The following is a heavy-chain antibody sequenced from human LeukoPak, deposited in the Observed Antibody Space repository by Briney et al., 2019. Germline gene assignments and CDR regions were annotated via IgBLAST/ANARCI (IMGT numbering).Heavy chain of an antibody. V-gene: IGHV3-9*03. CDR3: AKDMGYSSTGAFDI. J-gene: IGHJ3*02. D-gene: IGHD6-19*01. CDR1: GFPFDDYA. CDR2: TIWNTGRT. Sequence: GRPLRLSCRASGFPFDDYAMHGFPQGPAKGLEGVAGTIWNTGRTDYADSVKARFTISRDNAKNSLYLQMNSVRAEDMALDYCAKDMGYSSTGAFDIWGQGTMVSVSS.